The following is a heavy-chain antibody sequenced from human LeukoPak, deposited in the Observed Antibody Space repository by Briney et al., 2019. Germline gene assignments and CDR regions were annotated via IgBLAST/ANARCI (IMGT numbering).Heavy chain of an antibody. J-gene: IGHJ3*02. CDR2: INHSGIT. V-gene: IGHV4-38-2*02. D-gene: IGHD2-21*01. Sequence: SETLSLTCTVSGYSISSGYYWGWIRQPPGKGLEWIGEINHSGITNYNPSLKSRVTMSVDTSKNQVSLKLSSVTAADTAVYYCARQGLLRDAFDIWGQGTMVTVSS. CDR3: ARQGLLRDAFDI. CDR1: GYSISSGYY.